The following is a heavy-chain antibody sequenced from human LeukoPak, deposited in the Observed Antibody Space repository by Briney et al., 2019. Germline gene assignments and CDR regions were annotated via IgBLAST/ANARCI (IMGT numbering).Heavy chain of an antibody. CDR1: GFTFSSYW. Sequence: PGGSLRLSCAASGFTFSSYWMSWVRQAPGKGLEWVANIKQDGSEKYYVDSVKGRFTISRDNAKNSLYLQMNSLRAEDTAVYYCARDSLYSGYDYSDYWGQGTLVTVSS. V-gene: IGHV3-7*01. CDR3: ARDSLYSGYDYSDY. J-gene: IGHJ4*02. D-gene: IGHD5-12*01. CDR2: IKQDGSEK.